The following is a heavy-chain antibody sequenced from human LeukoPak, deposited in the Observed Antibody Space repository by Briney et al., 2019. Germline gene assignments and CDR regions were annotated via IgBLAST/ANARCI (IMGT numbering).Heavy chain of an antibody. J-gene: IGHJ5*02. D-gene: IGHD6-19*01. CDR3: ASDSSGWYRWFDP. CDR2: MSGSDGST. CDR1: GFTFSSYA. Sequence: GRSLRLSCAASGFTFSSYAMTWVRQAPGKGLEWVSTMSGSDGSTYYADSVKGRFTISRDNSKNTLYLQMNSLRAEDTAVYYCASDSSGWYRWFDPWGQGTLVTVSS. V-gene: IGHV3-23*01.